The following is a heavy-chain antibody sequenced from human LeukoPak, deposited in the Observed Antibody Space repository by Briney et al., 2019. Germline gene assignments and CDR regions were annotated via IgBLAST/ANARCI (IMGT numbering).Heavy chain of an antibody. CDR1: GYTFTTYT. CDR3: AREIDRDGYNRFFDY. J-gene: IGHJ4*02. CDR2: INAGNGNT. Sequence: ASVKVSCKASGYTFTTYTMHWVRQAPGQRLEWMGWINAGNGNTKYSQKFQGRVTITRDTTASTAYMDLSSLRSEDTAVYYCAREIDRDGYNRFFDYWGQGILVTVSS. D-gene: IGHD5-12*01. V-gene: IGHV1-3*01.